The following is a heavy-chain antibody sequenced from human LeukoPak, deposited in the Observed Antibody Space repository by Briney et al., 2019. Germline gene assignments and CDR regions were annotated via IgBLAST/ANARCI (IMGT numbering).Heavy chain of an antibody. Sequence: GGSLRLSCAASEFAFSTYNMNWVRQAPGKGLEWVSSIGSYIYYADSVKGRFTISRDNAKNSLYLQMSSLRAEDTAVYYCAREMRWVTEFDYWGQGTLVTVSS. J-gene: IGHJ4*02. V-gene: IGHV3-21*01. CDR3: AREMRWVTEFDY. D-gene: IGHD2-21*02. CDR1: EFAFSTYN. CDR2: IGSYI.